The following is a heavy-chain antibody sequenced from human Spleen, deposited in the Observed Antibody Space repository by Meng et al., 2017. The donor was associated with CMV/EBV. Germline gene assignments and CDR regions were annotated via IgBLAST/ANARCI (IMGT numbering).Heavy chain of an antibody. D-gene: IGHD3-3*01. V-gene: IGHV3-30*02. CDR2: IRYDGTKE. CDR3: AKDLGFYDFWDDYSTVYTMDV. J-gene: IGHJ6*02. CDR1: GFTFSTYG. Sequence: GGSLRLSCAASGFTFSTYGMHWVRQSPGKGLEWVAFIRYDGTKEHYPDSVKGRFTISRDNSKNTLYLQMNSLRAEDTAVYYCAKDLGFYDFWDDYSTVYTMDVWGQGTSVTVSS.